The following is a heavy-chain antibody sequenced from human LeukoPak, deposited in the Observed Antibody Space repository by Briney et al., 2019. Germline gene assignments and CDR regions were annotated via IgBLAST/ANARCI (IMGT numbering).Heavy chain of an antibody. Sequence: PSETLSLTCAVYGGSFSGYYWSWIRQPPGKGLEWIGEINHSGSTNYNPSLKSRVTISVDTSKNQFSLKLSSVTAADTAVYYCARGSWIVVVPAAFDYWGQGTLVTVSS. CDR1: GGSFSGYY. CDR3: ARGSWIVVVPAAFDY. D-gene: IGHD2-2*01. V-gene: IGHV4-34*01. CDR2: INHSGST. J-gene: IGHJ4*02.